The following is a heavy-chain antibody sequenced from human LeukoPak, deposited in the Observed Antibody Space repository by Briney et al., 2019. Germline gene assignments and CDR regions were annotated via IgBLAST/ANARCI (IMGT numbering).Heavy chain of an antibody. CDR1: GFTFSSYS. CDR2: ISGSGGST. V-gene: IGHV3-23*01. D-gene: IGHD1-26*01. Sequence: GGSLTLSCAASGFTFSSYSWSWVRQPPGKGLEWVWAISGSGGSTYYADSLKGRFTISRDNSKNKLYLQMNSLRAEDTAVYYCARDGDRGSYGTNWFDPWGQGTLVTVSS. J-gene: IGHJ5*02. CDR3: ARDGDRGSYGTNWFDP.